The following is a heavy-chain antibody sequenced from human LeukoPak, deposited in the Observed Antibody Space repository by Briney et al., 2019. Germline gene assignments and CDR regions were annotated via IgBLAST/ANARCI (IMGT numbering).Heavy chain of an antibody. D-gene: IGHD1-26*01. J-gene: IGHJ4*02. CDR1: GYTFTGYS. CDR3: ARVPSDLESGSYYEGY. CDR2: ISAYNGNT. Sequence: PGASVKVSCKASGYTFTGYSISWVRQAPGQGLEWMGWISAYNGNTNYAQKLQGRVTMTTDTSTSTAYMELRSLRSDDTAVYYCARVPSDLESGSYYEGYWGQGTLVTVSS. V-gene: IGHV1-18*01.